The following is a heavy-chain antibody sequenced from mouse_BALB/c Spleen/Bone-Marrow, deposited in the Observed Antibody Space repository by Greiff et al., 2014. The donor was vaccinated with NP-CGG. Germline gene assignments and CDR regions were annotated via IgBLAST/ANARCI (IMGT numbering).Heavy chain of an antibody. D-gene: IGHD2-4*01. V-gene: IGHV3-2*02. J-gene: IGHJ1*01. CDR1: GYSITSDYA. Sequence: EVKLVESGPGLVKPSQSLSLTCTVTGYSITSDYAWNWIRQFPGNQLEWMGYISYSGSTSYNPSLKSRISITRDTSKNQFFLQLNSVTTEDTATYYCARDDYGVWGAGTTVTVSS. CDR3: ARDDYGV. CDR2: ISYSGST.